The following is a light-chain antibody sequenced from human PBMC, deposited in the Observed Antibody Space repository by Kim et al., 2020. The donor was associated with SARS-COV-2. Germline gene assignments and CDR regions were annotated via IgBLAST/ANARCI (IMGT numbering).Light chain of an antibody. CDR3: QSYDSSLGGVV. CDR2: GNT. Sequence: TISCTGMRVSNAAGHDVHWHQQHPGTAPKLLIYGNTNRPSGVPDRFSGSKSGTSASLAISGLQAEDEADYFCQSYDSSLGGVVFGGGTQLTVL. CDR1: RVSNAAGHD. V-gene: IGLV1-40*01. J-gene: IGLJ2*01.